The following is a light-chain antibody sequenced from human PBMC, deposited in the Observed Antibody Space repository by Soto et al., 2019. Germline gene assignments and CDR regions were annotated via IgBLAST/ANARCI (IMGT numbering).Light chain of an antibody. Sequence: EIVLTQSPGTLSLSPGERATLSCRASQSVSSNYLAWYQQKFGQAPRLLIYGASSRATGIPDRFSGSGSGTDFTLTISRLEPEDFAVYYCQQYDSSPPYTFGQGTKLEIK. CDR2: GAS. CDR3: QQYDSSPPYT. J-gene: IGKJ2*01. CDR1: QSVSSNY. V-gene: IGKV3-20*01.